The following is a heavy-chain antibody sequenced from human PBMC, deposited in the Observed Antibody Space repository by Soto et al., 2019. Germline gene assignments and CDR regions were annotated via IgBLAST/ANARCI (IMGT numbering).Heavy chain of an antibody. CDR2: ISASAITT. Sequence: EVQLVDSGGGLVQPGESLRLSCAGSGFTFSAYAMSWVRQAPGKGLEWVSSISASAITTYNTDSVRGRFTISRDNSRNTVYLQMNSLRAEDTAVYFCAKPPGFNNVIPAYFDDWGGGTRVTVAS. CDR1: GFTFSAYA. V-gene: IGHV3-23*04. J-gene: IGHJ4*02. D-gene: IGHD3-16*02. CDR3: AKPPGFNNVIPAYFDD.